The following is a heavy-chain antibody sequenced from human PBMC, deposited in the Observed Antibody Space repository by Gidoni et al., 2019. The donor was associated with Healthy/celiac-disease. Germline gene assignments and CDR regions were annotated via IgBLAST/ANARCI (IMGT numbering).Heavy chain of an antibody. CDR2: ISGSGGST. Sequence: EVQLLESGGGLVQPGGSLRLSCAASGFTFSSYARSWVRQAPGKGLGGVSAISGSGGSTYYADSVKGRFTISRDNSKNTLYLQMNSLRAEDTAVYYCAKDNVLRYFDWLLDYFDYWGQGTLVTVSS. CDR3: AKDNVLRYFDWLLDYFDY. D-gene: IGHD3-9*01. CDR1: GFTFSSYA. J-gene: IGHJ4*02. V-gene: IGHV3-23*01.